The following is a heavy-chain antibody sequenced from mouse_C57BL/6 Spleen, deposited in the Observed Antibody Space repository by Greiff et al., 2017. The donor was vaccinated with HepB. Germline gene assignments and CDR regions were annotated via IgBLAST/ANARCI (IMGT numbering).Heavy chain of an antibody. V-gene: IGHV1-64*01. J-gene: IGHJ3*01. D-gene: IGHD1-1*01. CDR1: GYTFTSYW. CDR2: IHPNSGST. CDR3: ARRGYYGSSPAWFAY. Sequence: VQLQQPGAELVKPGASVKLSCKASGYTFTSYWMHWVKQRPGQGLEWIGMIHPNSGSTNYNEKFKSKATLTVDKSSSTAYMQLSSLTSEDSAVYYCARRGYYGSSPAWFAYWGQGTLVTVSA.